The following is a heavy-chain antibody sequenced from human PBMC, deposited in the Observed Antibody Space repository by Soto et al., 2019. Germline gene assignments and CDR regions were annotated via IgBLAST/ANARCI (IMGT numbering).Heavy chain of an antibody. CDR2: IFYTGST. Sequence: QVQLQESGPGLVKPSQTLSLTCTVSGGSISSGDYYWSWIRPSPGTGLEWIGYIFYTGSTYYNPSLRSRLAISVDTSKNQFSLKLSSVTAADAAVYYCAREPLKWYGMDVWGQGTTVTVSS. CDR1: GGSISSGDYY. CDR3: AREPLKWYGMDV. J-gene: IGHJ6*02. V-gene: IGHV4-30-4*01. D-gene: IGHD1-26*01.